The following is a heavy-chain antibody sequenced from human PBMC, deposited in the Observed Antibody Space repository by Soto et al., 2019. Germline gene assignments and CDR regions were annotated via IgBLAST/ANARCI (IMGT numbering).Heavy chain of an antibody. V-gene: IGHV3-9*01. Sequence: AEYGKNRVGKVPGKGLECVSCISHTGGPIGYSESVKGRFNIPRDNAKNSLYLQRNSLSAEDTALYYCTKVIRRNGYYGAHYFDYWGQGTLVTVSS. CDR1: AEYG. D-gene: IGHD3-10*01. J-gene: IGHJ4*02. CDR3: TKVIRRNGYYGAHYFDY. CDR2: ISHTGGPI.